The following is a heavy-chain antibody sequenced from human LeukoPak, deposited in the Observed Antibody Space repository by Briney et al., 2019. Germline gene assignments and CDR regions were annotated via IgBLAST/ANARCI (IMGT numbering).Heavy chain of an antibody. V-gene: IGHV1-69*13. Sequence: SVKVSCKASGGTFSSYAISWVRQAPGQGLEWMGGIIPILGTANYAQKFQDRVTITADESTSTAYMELSSLRSEDTAVYYCARYRLSDCSSTSCYGPFDYWGQGTLVTVSS. D-gene: IGHD2-2*01. CDR2: IIPILGTA. CDR3: ARYRLSDCSSTSCYGPFDY. J-gene: IGHJ4*02. CDR1: GGTFSSYA.